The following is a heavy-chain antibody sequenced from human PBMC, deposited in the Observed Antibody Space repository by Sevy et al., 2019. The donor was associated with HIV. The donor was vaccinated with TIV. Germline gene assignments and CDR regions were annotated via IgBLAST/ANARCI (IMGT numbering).Heavy chain of an antibody. Sequence: GGSLILSCVASGFTVSNYWMNWVRQAPGMGLEWVAKIKEDGKETYYVDSVKGRFTISRDNAKNSLYLQMTSLRAEDTAVYYCARDKNSAMVTPFDFWGQGTLVTVSS. CDR3: ARDKNSAMVTPFDF. CDR2: IKEDGKET. D-gene: IGHD5-18*01. CDR1: GFTVSNYW. J-gene: IGHJ4*02. V-gene: IGHV3-7*03.